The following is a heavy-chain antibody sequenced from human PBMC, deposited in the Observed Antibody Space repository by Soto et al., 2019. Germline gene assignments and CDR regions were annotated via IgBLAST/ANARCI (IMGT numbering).Heavy chain of an antibody. CDR2: INHSGST. D-gene: IGHD2-8*01. CDR1: GGSFSGYY. J-gene: IGHJ6*03. CDR3: ARVKGYCTNGVCYYYYYYMDV. Sequence: SETLSLTCAVYGGSFSGYYWSWIRQPPGKGLEWIGEINHSGSTNYNPSLKSRVTISVDTSKNQFSLKLSSVTAADTAVYYCARVKGYCTNGVCYYYYYYMDVWGKGTTVIVSS. V-gene: IGHV4-34*01.